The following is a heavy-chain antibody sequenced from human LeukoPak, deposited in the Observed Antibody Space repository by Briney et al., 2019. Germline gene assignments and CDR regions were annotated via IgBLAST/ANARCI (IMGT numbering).Heavy chain of an antibody. CDR1: GGSISGSSYY. CDR3: ARPFGTSSGFDY. Sequence: SETLSLTCTVSGGSISGSSYYWGWIRQPPGKGLEWIGGLSYTGSSYYNPSLKSPVTISGDTSKNQFSLKVRSVTAADTAVYYCARPFGTSSGFDYWGQGILVTVSS. CDR2: LSYTGSS. D-gene: IGHD6-6*01. V-gene: IGHV4-39*01. J-gene: IGHJ4*02.